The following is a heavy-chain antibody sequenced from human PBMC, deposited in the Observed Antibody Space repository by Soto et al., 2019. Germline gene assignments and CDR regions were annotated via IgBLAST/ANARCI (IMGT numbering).Heavy chain of an antibody. CDR3: ARMGEQLAYYYYYGMDV. D-gene: IGHD6-6*01. Sequence: PSETLSLTCPVSGYSISSGGYYWSWIRQHPGKGLEWIGYIYYSGSTYYNPSLKSRVTISVDTSKNQFSLKLSSVTAADTAVYYCARMGEQLAYYYYYGMDVWGKGSTVTV. J-gene: IGHJ6*04. CDR2: IYYSGST. V-gene: IGHV4-31*03. CDR1: GYSISSGGYY.